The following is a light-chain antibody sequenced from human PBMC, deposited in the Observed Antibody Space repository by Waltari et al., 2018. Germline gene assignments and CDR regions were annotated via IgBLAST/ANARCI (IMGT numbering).Light chain of an antibody. CDR2: DTN. J-gene: IGLJ3*02. V-gene: IGLV1-40*01. Sequence: QSVLTQPPSVSGAPGQRATISCTGHSSHIGADFDLHWYQQLPGTAPRLLIYDTNNRPSGVPDRFSGSKSGSSASLAVTGLQAEDEADYYCQSYDSDLSAWVFGGGTKLTVL. CDR3: QSYDSDLSAWV. CDR1: SSHIGADFD.